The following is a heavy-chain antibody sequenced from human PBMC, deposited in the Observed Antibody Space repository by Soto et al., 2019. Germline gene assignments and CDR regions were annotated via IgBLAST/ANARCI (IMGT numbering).Heavy chain of an antibody. J-gene: IGHJ4*02. Sequence: ASVKVSCKASGYTFTSYDINWVRQATGQGLEWMGWMNPNSGNTGYAQKFQGRVTKTRNTSISTAYMELSSLRSEDTAVYYCARGLNDNYDFWSGYYYWGQGTLVTVSS. D-gene: IGHD3-3*01. V-gene: IGHV1-8*01. CDR2: MNPNSGNT. CDR1: GYTFTSYD. CDR3: ARGLNDNYDFWSGYYY.